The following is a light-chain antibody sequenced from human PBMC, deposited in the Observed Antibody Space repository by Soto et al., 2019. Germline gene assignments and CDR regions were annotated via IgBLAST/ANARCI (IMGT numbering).Light chain of an antibody. Sequence: QSVLTQPPSVSGAPGQRVTISCSGSSSNLGAGYDVQWYRQFPGTAPKLLIYDNNKRPSGIPDRFSGSKSGTSATLGITGLQTGHEADYYCGTWDSSLSVWVFGGGTKVTVL. CDR2: DNN. V-gene: IGLV1-51*01. CDR1: SSNLGAGYD. J-gene: IGLJ3*02. CDR3: GTWDSSLSVWV.